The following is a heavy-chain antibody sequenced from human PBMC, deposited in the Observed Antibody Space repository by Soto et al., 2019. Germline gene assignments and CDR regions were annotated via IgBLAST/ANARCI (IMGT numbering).Heavy chain of an antibody. Sequence: QVQLVQSGAEVKKPGTSVKVSCKASGYIFSNYYMHWVRQAPGQGLEWMGVFNPSGDATHYAQSFQGRVSVTRDTSTSTVYMELSTLTSEDTAVYYCARRGMSKNGFDTWGQGTMVTVSS. J-gene: IGHJ3*02. CDR3: ARRGMSKNGFDT. CDR2: FNPSGDAT. V-gene: IGHV1-46*01. CDR1: GYIFSNYY. D-gene: IGHD3-10*01.